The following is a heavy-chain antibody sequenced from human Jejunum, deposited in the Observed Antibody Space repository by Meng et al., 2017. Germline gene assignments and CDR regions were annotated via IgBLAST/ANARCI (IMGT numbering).Heavy chain of an antibody. Sequence: GESLKISCEASGFIFSRYEMNWVRQAPGKGLEWISYIDASGSTKKYADSVKGRFTISRDNAKNSLYLQLNSLRAEDTSVYYCAREAYCSGGSCNSNWFDPWGPGTLVTVSS. CDR3: AREAYCSGGSCNSNWFDP. CDR1: GFIFSRYE. V-gene: IGHV3-48*03. D-gene: IGHD2-15*01. CDR2: IDASGSTK. J-gene: IGHJ5*02.